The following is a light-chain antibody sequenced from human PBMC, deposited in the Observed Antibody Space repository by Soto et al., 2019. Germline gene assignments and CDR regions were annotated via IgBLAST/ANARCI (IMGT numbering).Light chain of an antibody. V-gene: IGLV2-14*01. CDR3: NPYAGSSYV. CDR2: GVS. CDR1: SSDVGGYNY. J-gene: IGLJ1*01. Sequence: QSVLTQPASVSGSPGQSITISCTGTSSDVGGYNYVSWYQQYPGKAPKLMIYGVSYRPSGVSNRFSGSKSGNTASLTISGLQAEDEADYYCNPYAGSSYVFGTGTKVTVL.